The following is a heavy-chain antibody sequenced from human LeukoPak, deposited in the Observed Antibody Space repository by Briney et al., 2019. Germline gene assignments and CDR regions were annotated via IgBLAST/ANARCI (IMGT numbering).Heavy chain of an antibody. CDR3: AKDFEDIVVVPAAILQPLDYYYYGMDV. J-gene: IGHJ6*02. V-gene: IGHV3-43*02. Sequence: PGGSLRLSCAASGFTFSSFAMSWVRQAPGKGLEWVSLISGDGGSTYYADSVKGRFTISRDNSKNSLYLQMNSLRTEDTALYYCAKDFEDIVVVPAAILQPLDYYYYGMDVRGQGTTVTVSS. CDR1: GFTFSSFA. D-gene: IGHD2-2*01. CDR2: ISGDGGST.